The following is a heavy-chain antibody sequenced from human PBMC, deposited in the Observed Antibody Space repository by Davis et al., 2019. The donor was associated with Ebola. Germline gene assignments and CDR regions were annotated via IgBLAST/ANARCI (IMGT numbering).Heavy chain of an antibody. CDR1: GFTASAYH. CDR3: AKDPSPHDYGDYFDF. J-gene: IGHJ4*02. V-gene: IGHV3-53*05. D-gene: IGHD4-17*01. Sequence: GRPLRPPFQPPGFTASAYHPNPARQAPRKAPAWASVIYTACYTSYADSVKGRFTISRDNGKNSLYLKMNSLRAEDTAFYYCAKDPSPHDYGDYFDFWGEGTLVTVSS. CDR2: IYTACYT.